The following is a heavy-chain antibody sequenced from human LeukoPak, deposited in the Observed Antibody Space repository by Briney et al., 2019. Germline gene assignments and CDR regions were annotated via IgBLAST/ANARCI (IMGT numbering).Heavy chain of an antibody. CDR1: RFTVSSNY. J-gene: IGHJ6*02. V-gene: IGHV3-53*01. CDR2: IYSGGST. Sequence: GGSLRLSCAASRFTVSSNYMSWVRQAPGKGLEWVSVIYSGGSTYYADSVKGRFTISRDNSKNTLYLQMNSLRAEDTAVYYCASSEGPNHYYYYYGMDVWGQGTTVTVSS. CDR3: ASSEGPNHYYYYYGMDV. D-gene: IGHD3-10*01.